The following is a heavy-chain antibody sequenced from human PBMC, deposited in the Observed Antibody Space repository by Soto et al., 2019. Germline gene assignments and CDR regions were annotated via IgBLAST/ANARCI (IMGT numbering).Heavy chain of an antibody. J-gene: IGHJ5*02. D-gene: IGHD2-15*01. V-gene: IGHV3-11*06. CDR3: VRGGGGGLFDP. CDR2: ISPGSRYP. CDR1: GFTFSDYY. Sequence: QVQLVESGGGLVTPGGSLRLSCASSGFTFSDYYMSWIRQAPGKGLEWLSYISPGSRYPAYADSVKGRFTISRDNARRSMSLQMNRLTVDDTAIHYCVRGGGGGLFDPWGQGSMVTVSS.